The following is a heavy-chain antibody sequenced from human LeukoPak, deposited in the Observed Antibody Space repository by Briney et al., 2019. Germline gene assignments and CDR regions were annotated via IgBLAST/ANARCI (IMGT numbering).Heavy chain of an antibody. CDR2: ISGSGGST. Sequence: GGSLRLSCAASGFTFSSYAMSWVRQAPGKGLEWVSAISGSGGSTYYADSVKGRFTISRDNSKNTLYLQMNSLRVEDTAVYYCAKYYYDSSGYYTNRPFDYWGQGTLVTVSS. CDR3: AKYYYDSSGYYTNRPFDY. V-gene: IGHV3-23*01. J-gene: IGHJ4*02. D-gene: IGHD3-22*01. CDR1: GFTFSSYA.